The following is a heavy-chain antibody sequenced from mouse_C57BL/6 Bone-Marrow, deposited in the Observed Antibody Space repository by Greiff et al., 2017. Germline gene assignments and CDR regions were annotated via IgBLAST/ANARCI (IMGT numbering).Heavy chain of an antibody. CDR3: ARPYYSNYWYFDV. V-gene: IGHV1-55*01. D-gene: IGHD2-5*01. J-gene: IGHJ1*03. CDR2: IYPGSGST. CDR1: GYTFTSYW. Sequence: QVQLQQPGAELVKPGASVKMSCKASGYTFTSYWITWVKQRPGQGLEWIGDIYPGSGSTNYNEKFKSKATLTLDTSSSTAYTQLSSLTSEDSAVYYCARPYYSNYWYFDVWGTGTTVTVSS.